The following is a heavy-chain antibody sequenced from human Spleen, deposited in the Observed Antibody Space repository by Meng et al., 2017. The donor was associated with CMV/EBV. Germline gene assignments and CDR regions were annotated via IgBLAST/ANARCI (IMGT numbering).Heavy chain of an antibody. CDR3: AKGRYSSSLYFDT. CDR2: IYSSGSLI. CDR1: GFTFSDYA. V-gene: IGHV3-23*03. J-gene: IGHJ4*02. Sequence: ASGFTFSDYAMTWVRQAPGKGLEWVSVIYSSGSLIYYGDSVKGRFTISRDNSKNTLSLQMNSLRAEDTAVYYCAKGRYSSSLYFDTWGQGTLVTVSS. D-gene: IGHD6-6*01.